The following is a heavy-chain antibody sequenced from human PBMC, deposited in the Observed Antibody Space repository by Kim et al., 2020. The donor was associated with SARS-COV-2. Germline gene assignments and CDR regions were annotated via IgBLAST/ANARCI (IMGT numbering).Heavy chain of an antibody. Sequence: GGSLRLSCAASGFTFSSYGMHWVRQAPGKGLEWVAVISYDGSNKYYADSVKGRFTISRDNSKNTLYLQMNSLRAEDTAVYYCARESYYDSSGYYFGGYFDYWGQGTLVTVSS. J-gene: IGHJ4*02. CDR2: ISYDGSNK. D-gene: IGHD3-22*01. V-gene: IGHV3-33*05. CDR3: ARESYYDSSGYYFGGYFDY. CDR1: GFTFSSYG.